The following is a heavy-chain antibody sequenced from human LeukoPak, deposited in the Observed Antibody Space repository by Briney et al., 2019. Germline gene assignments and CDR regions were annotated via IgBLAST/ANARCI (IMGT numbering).Heavy chain of an antibody. CDR1: GGSISSSSYY. J-gene: IGHJ5*02. CDR2: IYYSGST. V-gene: IGHV4-39*01. CDR3: ARQMGYRYYGSGSYRPYNWFDP. D-gene: IGHD3-10*01. Sequence: NPSEALSLTCTVSGGSISSSSYYWGWIRQPPGKGLEWIGSIYYSGSTYYNPSLKSRVTISVDTSKNQFSLKLSSVTAADTAVYYYARQMGYRYYGSGSYRPYNWFDPWGQGTLVTVSS.